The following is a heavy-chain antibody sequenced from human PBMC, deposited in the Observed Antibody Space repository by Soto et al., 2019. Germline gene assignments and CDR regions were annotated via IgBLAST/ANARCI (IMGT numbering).Heavy chain of an antibody. V-gene: IGHV4-31*03. CDR2: IYYSGST. CDR1: GGSISSGGYY. Sequence: QVQLQESGPGLVKPSQTLSLTCTVSGGSISSGGYYWSWIRQHPGKGLEWIGYIYYSGSTYYNPSLKIRVTISVDTSKNQFSLKLSSVTAADTAVYYCARDRFGSGSYPGFDPWGQGTLVTVSS. CDR3: ARDRFGSGSYPGFDP. J-gene: IGHJ5*02. D-gene: IGHD3-10*01.